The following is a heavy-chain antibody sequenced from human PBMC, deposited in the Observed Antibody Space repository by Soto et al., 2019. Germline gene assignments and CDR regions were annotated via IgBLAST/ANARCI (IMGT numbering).Heavy chain of an antibody. V-gene: IGHV3-23*01. CDR3: ARDHEDYFDY. CDR1: GFTFSSYG. CDR2: ISGSGGST. Sequence: PGGSLRLSCAASGFTFSSYGMHWVRQAPGKGLEWVSAISGSGGSTYYADSVKGRFTISRDNAKNTLYLQMNSLRAEDTAVYYCARDHEDYFDYWGQGTLVTVSS. J-gene: IGHJ4*02.